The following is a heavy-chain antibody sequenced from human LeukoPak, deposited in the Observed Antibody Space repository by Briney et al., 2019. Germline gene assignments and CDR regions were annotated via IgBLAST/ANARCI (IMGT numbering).Heavy chain of an antibody. J-gene: IGHJ5*02. CDR2: INPNSGGT. Sequence: GAAVKVSCKASGYTFTGYYMHWVRQAPGQGLEWMGWINPNSGGTNFVQKLQGRVTMTRDTSISTAYMELSRLRLDDKAVYYCDRVGTTYGSGSCSWFDPWGQGTLVTVSS. D-gene: IGHD3-10*01. CDR1: GYTFTGYY. V-gene: IGHV1-2*02. CDR3: DRVGTTYGSGSCSWFDP.